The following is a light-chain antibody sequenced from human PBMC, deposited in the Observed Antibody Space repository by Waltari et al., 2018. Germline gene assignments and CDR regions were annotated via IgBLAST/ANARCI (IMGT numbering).Light chain of an antibody. V-gene: IGKV3-20*01. CDR2: GAS. Sequence: VLTQSPGTLSLSPWAIATLSCRASQRVGTYLAWSQQTPGQAPRLPIYGASNRAAGIPDRFSGSGSGTDFSLTISRLEPEDFAVYYCQKYERLPATFGQGTKVEIK. CDR3: QKYERLPAT. J-gene: IGKJ1*01. CDR1: QRVGTY.